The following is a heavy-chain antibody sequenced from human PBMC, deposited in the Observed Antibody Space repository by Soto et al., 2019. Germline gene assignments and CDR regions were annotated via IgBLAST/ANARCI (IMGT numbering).Heavy chain of an antibody. CDR1: GGSISSYY. D-gene: IGHD3-10*01. V-gene: IGHV4-59*12. J-gene: IGHJ4*02. Sequence: SETLSLTCTVSGGSISSYYWSWIRHPPGKGLELIGDIYYRRSTNYHPSLKSRVTISVDTSKNQFSLKLSSVAASDTAVYYCARAIGGLWFGELTAYYFDYWGQGTLVTVSS. CDR3: ARAIGGLWFGELTAYYFDY. CDR2: IYYRRST.